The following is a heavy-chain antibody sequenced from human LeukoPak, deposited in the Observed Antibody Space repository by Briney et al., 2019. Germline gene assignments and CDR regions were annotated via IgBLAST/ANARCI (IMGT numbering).Heavy chain of an antibody. CDR2: FDPEDGET. Sequence: ASVKVSCKVSGYTLTELSMHWVRQAPGKGLEWMGGFDPEDGETIYAQKFQGRVTMTEDTSTDTAYMELSSLRSEDTAVYYCARASVDTAMVTISSFDYWGQGTLVTVSS. CDR3: ARASVDTAMVTISSFDY. V-gene: IGHV1-24*01. CDR1: GYTLTELS. J-gene: IGHJ4*02. D-gene: IGHD5-18*01.